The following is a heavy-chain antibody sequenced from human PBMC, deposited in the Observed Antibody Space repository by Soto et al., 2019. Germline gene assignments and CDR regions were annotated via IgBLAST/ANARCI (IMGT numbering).Heavy chain of an antibody. J-gene: IGHJ4*02. CDR2: VNSDGTTT. D-gene: IGHD6-13*01. CDR3: ARVAAAGNTFDY. V-gene: IGHV3-74*01. Sequence: GGSLRLSCAASRFTFSTYWMHWVRQAPGKGLVWVSGVNSDGTTTTYADSVKGRFTISKDNRKDTLYLQMNSLGEEDTAVYYCARVAAAGNTFDYWGQGTLVTVSS. CDR1: RFTFSTYW.